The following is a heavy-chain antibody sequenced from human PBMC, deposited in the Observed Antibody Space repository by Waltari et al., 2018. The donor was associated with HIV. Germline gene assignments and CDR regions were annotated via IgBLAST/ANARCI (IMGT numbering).Heavy chain of an antibody. D-gene: IGHD1-1*01. Sequence: QVQLQESGPGLVKPSETLSLACIVSHDSVTNNYYYWAWIRQSPGKGLEWIGRLSYRGMPYYNPSLRSRVAMSLDTSRNQFSRNLTSVTVADTAFYYCARSPFTTVASIRKLGWFDPWGQGKLVTVSS. CDR1: HDSVTNNYYY. CDR2: LSYRGMP. V-gene: IGHV4-39*01. CDR3: ARSPFTTVASIRKLGWFDP. J-gene: IGHJ5*02.